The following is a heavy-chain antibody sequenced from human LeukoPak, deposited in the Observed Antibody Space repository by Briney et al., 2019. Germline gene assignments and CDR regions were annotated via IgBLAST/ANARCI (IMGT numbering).Heavy chain of an antibody. V-gene: IGHV4-61*02. CDR3: ATEAPNYYGSGGYASFDY. CDR2: IYTSGST. D-gene: IGHD3-10*01. CDR1: GGSISSGSYY. J-gene: IGHJ4*02. Sequence: SETLSLTCTVSGGSISSGSYYWSWIRQPAGKGLEWIGRIYTSGSTNYNPSLKSRVTISVDTSKNQFSLKLSSVTAADTAVYYCATEAPNYYGSGGYASFDYWGQGTLVTVSS.